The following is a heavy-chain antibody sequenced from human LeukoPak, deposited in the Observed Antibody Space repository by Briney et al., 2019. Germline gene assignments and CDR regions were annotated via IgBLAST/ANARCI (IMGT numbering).Heavy chain of an antibody. D-gene: IGHD1-1*01. CDR3: ARDQVVALQPEVGVGHWFDP. V-gene: IGHV4-61*02. J-gene: IGHJ5*02. CDR2: IYTSGST. Sequence: PSETLSLTCTVSGGSISSGSYYWSWIRQPAGKGLEWIGRIYTSGSTNYNPSLKSRVTISVDTSKNQFSLKLSSVTAADTAVYYCARDQVVALQPEVGVGHWFDPWGQGTLVTVSS. CDR1: GGSISSGSYY.